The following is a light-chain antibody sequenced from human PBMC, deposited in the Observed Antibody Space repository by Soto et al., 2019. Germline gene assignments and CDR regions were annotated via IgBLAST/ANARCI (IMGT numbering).Light chain of an antibody. J-gene: IGKJ1*01. CDR1: QTVSSSY. CDR2: GAS. Sequence: EIVLTQSPGTLSLSPGERATLSCRASQTVSSSYLAWYQQKPGQAPRLLIYGASSRATDIPDRFSGSGSGTDFTLTISRLEPEDFAVYYCQQYGSSPWTFGQGTKVENK. V-gene: IGKV3-20*01. CDR3: QQYGSSPWT.